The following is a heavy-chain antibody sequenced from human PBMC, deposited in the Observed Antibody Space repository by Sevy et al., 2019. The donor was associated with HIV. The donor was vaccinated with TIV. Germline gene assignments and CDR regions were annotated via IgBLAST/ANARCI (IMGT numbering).Heavy chain of an antibody. Sequence: GGSLRLSCAASGFTFNRYSMHWVRQAPGKGLEWVATISFDATNKHYAGSVKGRFTISRDNFQNSLFLQMDSLRPEDTAVYYCALERLSSDVAEYFQNWGQGTLVTVSS. CDR1: GFTFNRYS. CDR2: ISFDATNK. CDR3: ALERLSSDVAEYFQN. D-gene: IGHD1-1*01. J-gene: IGHJ1*01. V-gene: IGHV3-30-3*01.